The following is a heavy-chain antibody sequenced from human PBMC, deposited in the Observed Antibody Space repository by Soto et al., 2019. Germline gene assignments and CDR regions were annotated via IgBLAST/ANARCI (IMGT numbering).Heavy chain of an antibody. J-gene: IGHJ6*02. CDR1: GFTFSSYA. CDR2: ISGSGGST. Sequence: PGGSLRLSCAASGFTFSSYAMSWVRQAPGKGLEWVSAISGSGGSTYYADSVKGRFTISRDNSKNTLYLQMNSLRAEDTAVYYCAKVGFFISSSPVGLMDVWGQGTTVTVSS. CDR3: AKVGFFISSSPVGLMDV. D-gene: IGHD2-2*03. V-gene: IGHV3-23*01.